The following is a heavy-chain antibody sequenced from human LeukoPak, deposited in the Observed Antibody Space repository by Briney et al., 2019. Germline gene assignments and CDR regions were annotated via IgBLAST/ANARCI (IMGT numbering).Heavy chain of an antibody. V-gene: IGHV3-7*01. Sequence: GGSLRLSCAASGFTFTRDWMSWVRQAPGKGREWVAMIKQDGSEKYYVDSVKGRFTISSDNTKNSLYLQMNSLRAEDTAVYYCAKDSEDTAMASFDYWGQGTLVTVSS. CDR1: GFTFTRDW. CDR2: IKQDGSEK. D-gene: IGHD5-18*01. CDR3: AKDSEDTAMASFDY. J-gene: IGHJ4*02.